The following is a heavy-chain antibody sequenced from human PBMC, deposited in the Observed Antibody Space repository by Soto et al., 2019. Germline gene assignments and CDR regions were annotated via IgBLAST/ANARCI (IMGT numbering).Heavy chain of an antibody. J-gene: IGHJ4*02. CDR3: ARVEGELSLSIDY. Sequence: QVQLQESGPGLVKPSQTLSLTCTVSGGSISSGGYYWSWIRQHPGKGLEWIGYIYYSGSTYYNPSLKSRVTLSVETSKNQFPLKLSSVTAADTAVYYCARVEGELSLSIDYWGQGTLVTVSS. D-gene: IGHD3-16*02. CDR2: IYYSGST. V-gene: IGHV4-31*03. CDR1: GGSISSGGYY.